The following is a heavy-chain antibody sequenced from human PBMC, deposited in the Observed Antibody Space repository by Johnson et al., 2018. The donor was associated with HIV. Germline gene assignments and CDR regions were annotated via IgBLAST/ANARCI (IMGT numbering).Heavy chain of an antibody. Sequence: QVQLVESGGGVVQPGRSLRLSCAASGFTFSDYYMTWIRQAPGQGLECVSYISSSGRTIYYADSVKGRFTISRDNAKNSLYLQMNSLSAEDTAVYYCAREEGNYILTRGDAFDIWGQGTMVTVSS. V-gene: IGHV3-11*04. CDR1: GFTFSDYY. CDR3: AREEGNYILTRGDAFDI. J-gene: IGHJ3*02. CDR2: ISSSGRTI. D-gene: IGHD3-9*01.